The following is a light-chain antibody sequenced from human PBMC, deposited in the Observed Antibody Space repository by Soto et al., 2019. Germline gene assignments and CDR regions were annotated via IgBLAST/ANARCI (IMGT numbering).Light chain of an antibody. J-gene: IGKJ2*01. CDR1: QSINSE. CDR3: QQGHNWPLT. Sequence: EIVMTQSPATLSLSPGERAALSCRASQSINSELAWYQQKPGQPPRLLIYGASTRATGVPARFTGSESGSDFTPTISGLQSDDFAVYYCQQGHNWPLTFGRWTRLEI. V-gene: IGKV3-15*01. CDR2: GAS.